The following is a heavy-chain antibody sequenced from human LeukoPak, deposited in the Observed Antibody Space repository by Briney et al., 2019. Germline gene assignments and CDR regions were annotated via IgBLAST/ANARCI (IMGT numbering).Heavy chain of an antibody. CDR3: ARDLASLWFGELLNPIDY. D-gene: IGHD3-10*01. CDR1: GYTFTSYG. CDR2: IGAYNGNT. Sequence: ASVKVSCKASGYTFTSYGISWVRQAPGQGLEWMGWIGAYNGNTNYAQKLQGRVTMTTDTSTSTAYMELRSLRSDDTAVYYCARDLASLWFGELLNPIDYWGQGTLVTVSS. J-gene: IGHJ4*02. V-gene: IGHV1-18*01.